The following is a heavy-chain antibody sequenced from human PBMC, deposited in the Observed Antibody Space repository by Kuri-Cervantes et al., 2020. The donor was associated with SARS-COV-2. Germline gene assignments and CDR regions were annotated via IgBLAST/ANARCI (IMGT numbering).Heavy chain of an antibody. CDR3: ARGRGDTAVDY. J-gene: IGHJ4*02. D-gene: IGHD5-18*01. Sequence: GGFLRLSCAASGFTFSSYAMSWVRQAPGKGLEWVSSISSSSSYIYYADSVKGRFTISRDNAKNSLYLQMNSLRAEDTAVYYCARGRGDTAVDYWGQGTLVTVSS. CDR1: GFTFSSYA. CDR2: ISSSSSYI. V-gene: IGHV3-21*01.